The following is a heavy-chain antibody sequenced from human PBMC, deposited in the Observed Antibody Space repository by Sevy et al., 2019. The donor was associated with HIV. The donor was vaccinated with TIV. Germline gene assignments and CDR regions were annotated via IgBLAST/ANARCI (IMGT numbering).Heavy chain of an antibody. J-gene: IGHJ4*01. D-gene: IGHD5-18*01. Sequence: GGSLRLSCAASGFTFSIYSMNWVRQAPGKGLEWVSSISSGSTNIYYADSVKGRFTISRDNAKNSLYLQMNSLRAEDTAVYYCVREGLGGYSYSLDYWGHGTLVTVSS. CDR3: VREGLGGYSYSLDY. CDR2: ISSGSTNI. CDR1: GFTFSIYS. V-gene: IGHV3-21*01.